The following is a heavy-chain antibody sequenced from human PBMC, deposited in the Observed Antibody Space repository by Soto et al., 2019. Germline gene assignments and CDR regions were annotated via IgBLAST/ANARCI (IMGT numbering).Heavy chain of an antibody. CDR3: AKDYDILISDGEYYFDY. Sequence: HPGGSLRLSCAASGFTFSSYAMSWVRQAPGKGLEWVSAISGSGGSTYYADSVKGRFTISRDNSKNTLYLQMNSLRAEDTAVYYCAKDYDILISDGEYYFDYWGQGTLVNVSS. CDR1: GFTFSSYA. CDR2: ISGSGGST. J-gene: IGHJ4*02. V-gene: IGHV3-23*01. D-gene: IGHD3-9*01.